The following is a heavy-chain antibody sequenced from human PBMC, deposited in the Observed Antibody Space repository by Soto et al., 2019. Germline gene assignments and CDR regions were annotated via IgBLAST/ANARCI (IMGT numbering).Heavy chain of an antibody. CDR1: GYTFINYG. D-gene: IGHD1-26*01. J-gene: IGHJ5*02. CDR2: ISGYDGRT. Sequence: QLVQSGVEVKKPGASVMVSCKASGYTFINYGISWVRQAPGQGLEWMGWISGYDGRTNYAQRLRGIVTMTTDSTTNTAYMELTSLTADETAVYYWARDWEDIRHRNCFDPWGQGTLVTVSS. CDR3: ARDWEDIRHRNCFDP. V-gene: IGHV1-18*01.